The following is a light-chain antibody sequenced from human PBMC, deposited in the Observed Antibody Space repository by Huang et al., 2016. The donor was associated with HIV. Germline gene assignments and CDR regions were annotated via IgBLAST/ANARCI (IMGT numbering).Light chain of an antibody. CDR2: QAS. J-gene: IGKJ1*01. V-gene: IGKV1-5*03. Sequence: DIQMTQSPSTLSASVGDRVTITCRASQIGGSWLAWYQQKPGKAPKVLIYQASNLKSGVPSRFSGSGSGTEFTLTISSLQPDDVATYYCQQYESYWTFGQGTKVEI. CDR3: QQYESYWT. CDR1: QIGGSW.